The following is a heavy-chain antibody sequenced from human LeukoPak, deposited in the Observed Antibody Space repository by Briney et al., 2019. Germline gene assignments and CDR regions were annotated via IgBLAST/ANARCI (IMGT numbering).Heavy chain of an antibody. CDR1: GFTFSDYY. V-gene: IGHV3-11*01. J-gene: IGHJ3*02. D-gene: IGHD4-11*01. CDR2: ISSSGSTI. CDR3: ASDTSFDYDAFDI. Sequence: PGGSLRLSCAASGFTFSDYYMSWIRQAPGKGLEWVSYISSSGSTIYYADSVKGRFTISRDNAKNSLYLQMNSLRAEDTAVYYCASDTSFDYDAFDIWGQGTMVTVSS.